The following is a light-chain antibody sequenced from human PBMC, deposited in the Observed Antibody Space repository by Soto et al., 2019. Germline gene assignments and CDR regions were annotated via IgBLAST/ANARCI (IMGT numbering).Light chain of an antibody. CDR2: DVS. J-gene: IGLJ1*01. Sequence: QSALTQPASVSGSPGQSITISCTGTSSDVGAYTFVSWYQQHPDKVPKLMIFDVSRRPSGVSDRFSGSKSGNTASLTISGLHPEDEADYYCRSSTSSSTHVFGSGTKVTVL. CDR3: RSSTSSSTHV. V-gene: IGLV2-14*03. CDR1: SSDVGAYTF.